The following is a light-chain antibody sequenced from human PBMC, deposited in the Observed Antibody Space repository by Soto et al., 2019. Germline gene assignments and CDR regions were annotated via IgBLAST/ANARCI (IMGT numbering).Light chain of an antibody. CDR3: QQYDSFSVT. J-gene: IGKJ5*01. Sequence: GNRVTITCRASQSISSWLAWYQQKPGKAPKLLIYKASSLESGVPSRFSGSGSGTEFTLTISSLQPDDFATYYRQQYDSFSVTFGQGTRLEIK. CDR2: KAS. CDR1: QSISSW. V-gene: IGKV1-5*03.